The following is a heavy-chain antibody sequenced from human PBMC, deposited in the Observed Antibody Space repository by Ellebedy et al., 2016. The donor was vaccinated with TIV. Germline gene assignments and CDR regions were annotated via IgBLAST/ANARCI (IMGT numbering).Heavy chain of an antibody. CDR2: INVADANT. Sequence: AASVKVSCKASGYTFTTFAIHWVRQAPGQSPEWMGWINVADANTKYSQKFQGRVTFTRDTSANTVYMHLRSLRSDDSAVYYCARDPLGYCSGGSCTNNWFDPWGQGTLVTVSS. J-gene: IGHJ5*02. CDR3: ARDPLGYCSGGSCTNNWFDP. V-gene: IGHV1-3*01. D-gene: IGHD2-15*01. CDR1: GYTFTTFA.